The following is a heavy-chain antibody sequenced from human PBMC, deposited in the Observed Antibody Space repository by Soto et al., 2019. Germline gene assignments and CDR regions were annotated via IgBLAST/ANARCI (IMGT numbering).Heavy chain of an antibody. CDR1: GGPISSGGYY. CDR3: ARDRDSGYYYYGMDV. V-gene: IGHV4-31*03. J-gene: IGHJ6*02. Sequence: SETLSLTCTVSGGPISSGGYYWSWIRQHPGKGLEWIGYIYYSGSTYYNPSLKSRVTISVDTSKNQFSLKLSSVTAADTAVYYCARDRDSGYYYYGMDVWGQGTTVTVSS. D-gene: IGHD6-19*01. CDR2: IYYSGST.